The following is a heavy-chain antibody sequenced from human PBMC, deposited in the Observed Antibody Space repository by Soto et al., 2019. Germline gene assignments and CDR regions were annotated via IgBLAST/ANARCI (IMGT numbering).Heavy chain of an antibody. CDR3: ATRLTYGDYVL. D-gene: IGHD4-17*01. V-gene: IGHV1-46*01. CDR2: INPSGGST. J-gene: IGHJ4*02. Sequence: ASVKVSCKASGYTFTSYYMHWVRQAPGQGLEWMGIINPSGGSTSYAQKFQGRVTITRDTSTSTAYMELSSLRSEDTAVYYCATRLTYGDYVLWGQGTLVTVSS. CDR1: GYTFTSYY.